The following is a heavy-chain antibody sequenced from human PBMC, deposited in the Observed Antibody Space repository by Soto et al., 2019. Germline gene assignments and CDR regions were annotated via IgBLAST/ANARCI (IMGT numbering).Heavy chain of an antibody. D-gene: IGHD3-16*02. CDR3: ATVVEH. Sequence: EVQLVESGGGSVPPGGSLRLSCVASGITFGGYWMHWVRQVPGKGLVWVARVDGDGSGTRYADSVKGRFTIARDNAKNTLYLQMNSQRVEGTAVYYCATVVEHWGQGIPVTVSS. CDR2: VDGDGSGT. V-gene: IGHV3-74*01. CDR1: GITFGGYW. J-gene: IGHJ4*02.